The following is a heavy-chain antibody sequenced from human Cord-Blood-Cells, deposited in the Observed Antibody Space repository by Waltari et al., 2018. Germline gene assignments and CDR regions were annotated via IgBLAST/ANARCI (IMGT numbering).Heavy chain of an antibody. Sequence: QLQLQESGPGLVKPSETLSLTCTVSGGSISSSSYYWGWIRPPPGKGRGWMGSINYSGSTYYNPSLKSRVTISVDTSKNQFSRKRSSVTAADTAVYYCAHHSPRSSSSFDYWGQGTLVTVSS. CDR3: AHHSPRSSSSFDY. CDR2: INYSGST. CDR1: GGSISSSSYY. V-gene: IGHV4-39*07. D-gene: IGHD6-13*01. J-gene: IGHJ4*02.